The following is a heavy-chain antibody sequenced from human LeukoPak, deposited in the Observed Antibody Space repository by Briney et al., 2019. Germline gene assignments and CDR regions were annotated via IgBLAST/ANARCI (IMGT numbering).Heavy chain of an antibody. CDR1: GYTFTSYG. J-gene: IGHJ6*03. CDR2: TSAYNGNT. Sequence: ASVKVSCKASGYTFTSYGISWVRQAPGQGLEWMGWTSAYNGNTNYAQKLQGRVTMTTDTSTSTAYMELRSLRSDDTAVYYCARVNSDDSSGRRNRYYYYYMDVWGKGTTVTVSS. V-gene: IGHV1-18*01. CDR3: ARVNSDDSSGRRNRYYYYYMDV. D-gene: IGHD3-22*01.